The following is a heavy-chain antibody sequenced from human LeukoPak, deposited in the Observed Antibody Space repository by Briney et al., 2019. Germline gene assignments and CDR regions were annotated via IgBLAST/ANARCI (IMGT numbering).Heavy chain of an antibody. V-gene: IGHV3-23*01. J-gene: IGHJ4*02. CDR3: ATCGYSYGRFDY. CDR2: ISGSGGST. Sequence: GGSLRLSCAASGFTFSSYAMSWVRQAPGKGLEWVSAISGSGGSTYYADSVKGRFTISRDNSKNTLYLQMNSLRAEDTAVYYCATCGYSYGRFDYWGQGTLVTVSS. D-gene: IGHD5-18*01. CDR1: GFTFSSYA.